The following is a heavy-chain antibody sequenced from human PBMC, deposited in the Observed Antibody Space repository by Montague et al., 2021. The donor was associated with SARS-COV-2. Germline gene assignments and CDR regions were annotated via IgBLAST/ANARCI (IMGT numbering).Heavy chain of an antibody. V-gene: IGHV4-34*01. Sequence: SETLSLTCAVYGGSLSGYYWAWIRQTPGKGLEWIGEINHSGNTNYNPSLKSRLTISVDTSKKQFSLKLSSVTTADTAVYYCARGADYDFWSGYFWYNWFDPWGLGTPVTVSS. CDR3: ARGADYDFWSGYFWYNWFDP. D-gene: IGHD3-3*01. CDR1: GGSLSGYY. J-gene: IGHJ5*01. CDR2: INHSGNT.